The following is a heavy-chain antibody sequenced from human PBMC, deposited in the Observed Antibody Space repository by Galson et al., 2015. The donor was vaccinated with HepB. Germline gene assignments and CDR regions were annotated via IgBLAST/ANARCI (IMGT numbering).Heavy chain of an antibody. CDR2: ISYDGSNK. V-gene: IGHV3-30-3*01. CDR1: GFTFSSYA. J-gene: IGHJ6*02. D-gene: IGHD3-10*01. Sequence: SLRLSCAASGFTFSSYAMHWVRQAPGKGLEWVAVISYDGSNKYYADSVKGRFTISRDNSKNTLYLQMNSLRAEDTAVYYCARDYSYYGSGLENYYGMDVWGQGTTVTVSS. CDR3: ARDYSYYGSGLENYYGMDV.